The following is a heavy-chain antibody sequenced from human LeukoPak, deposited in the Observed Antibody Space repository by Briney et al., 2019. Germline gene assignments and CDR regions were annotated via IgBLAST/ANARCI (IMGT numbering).Heavy chain of an antibody. Sequence: GGSLRLSCAVSGFTFSSYEMNWVRQAPGKGLEWVSYISSSGSTIYYADSVQVRFTISRDNAKNSLYLQMNSLRAEDTAVYYCARGGYYDSSGYFPYWGQGTLVTVSS. CDR3: ARGGYYDSSGYFPY. J-gene: IGHJ4*02. CDR1: GFTFSSYE. CDR2: ISSSGSTI. D-gene: IGHD3-22*01. V-gene: IGHV3-48*03.